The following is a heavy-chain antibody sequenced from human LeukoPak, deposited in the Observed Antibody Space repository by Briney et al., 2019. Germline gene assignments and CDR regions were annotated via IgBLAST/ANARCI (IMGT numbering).Heavy chain of an antibody. J-gene: IGHJ6*03. Sequence: PGGSLRLPCAASGFTFSSYAMHWVRQAPGKGLEYVSAISSNGGSTYYANSVKGRFTISRDNSKNTLYLQMGSLRAEDMAVYYCARVPPNYYYYYMDVWGKGTTVTVSS. CDR1: GFTFSSYA. CDR2: ISSNGGST. V-gene: IGHV3-64*01. CDR3: ARVPPNYYYYYMDV.